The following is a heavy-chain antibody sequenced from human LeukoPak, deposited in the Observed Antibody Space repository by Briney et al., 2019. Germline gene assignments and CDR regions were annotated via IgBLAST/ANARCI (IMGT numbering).Heavy chain of an antibody. CDR1: GYTFTGYN. Sequence: ASVKVSCKTSGYTFTGYNMHWLRQAPGQGLEWMGWINPNSGDTNYAQKFQGRVTMTGDTSINTAYMELSRLRSDDTAVYYCAPTSVSYFDYWGQGTLVTVSS. D-gene: IGHD2-2*01. J-gene: IGHJ4*02. V-gene: IGHV1-2*02. CDR2: INPNSGDT. CDR3: APTSVSYFDY.